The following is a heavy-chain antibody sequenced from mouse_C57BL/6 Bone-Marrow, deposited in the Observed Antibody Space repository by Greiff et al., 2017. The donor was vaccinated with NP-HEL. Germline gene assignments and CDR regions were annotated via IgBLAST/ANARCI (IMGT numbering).Heavy chain of an antibody. D-gene: IGHD1-1*01. CDR3: AREGTYYGSSPWYFDV. V-gene: IGHV1-58*01. J-gene: IGHJ1*03. CDR2: IYIGNGYT. CDR1: GYTFTSYG. Sequence: VQLKESGAELVRPGSSVKMSCKTSGYTFTSYGINWVKQRPGQGLEWIGYIYIGNGYTEYYEKFKGKATLTSDTSSSTAYMQLSSLTSEDSAIYFCAREGTYYGSSPWYFDVWGTGTTVTVSS.